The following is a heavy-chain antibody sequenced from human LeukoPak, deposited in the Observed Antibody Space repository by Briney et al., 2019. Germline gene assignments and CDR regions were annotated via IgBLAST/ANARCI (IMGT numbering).Heavy chain of an antibody. CDR2: IWYDGSNK. CDR1: GFTFSSYG. CDR3: ARAGMGGSHPADY. J-gene: IGHJ4*02. V-gene: IGHV3-33*01. Sequence: PGGSLRLSCAASGFTFSSYGMHWVRQAPGKGLEWVAVIWYDGSNKYYADSVKGRFTISRDNSKNTLYLQMNSLRAEDTAVYYCARAGMGGSHPADYWGQGTLVTVSS. D-gene: IGHD1-26*01.